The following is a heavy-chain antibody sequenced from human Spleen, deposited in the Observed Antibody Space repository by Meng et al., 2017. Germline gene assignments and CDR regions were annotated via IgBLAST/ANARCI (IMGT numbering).Heavy chain of an antibody. CDR1: GFTFRNYA. J-gene: IGHJ4*02. CDR3: ATIHDDSKPEAFDY. V-gene: IGHV3-23*01. D-gene: IGHD4-11*01. Sequence: GESLKISCAASGFTFRNYAMTWVRQAPGKGLEWVSAITDNGGGTSYADTVKGRFTISRDSANNSLYLQMNSLRAEDTAVYYCATIHDDSKPEAFDYWGQGTLVTVSS. CDR2: ITDNGGGT.